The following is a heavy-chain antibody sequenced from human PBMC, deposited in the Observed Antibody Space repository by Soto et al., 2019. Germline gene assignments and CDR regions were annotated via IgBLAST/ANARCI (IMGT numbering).Heavy chain of an antibody. J-gene: IGHJ4*02. D-gene: IGHD2-15*01. V-gene: IGHV3-7*01. Sequence: GGSLRLSCIASGFSLTQYWMSWVRQTPRKGLEWVAKINEDGTKRDYMESVEGRFTISRDNAKNSVSLQMNSLRADDTAVYFCTRWDGRCSGGSCFFDSWGQGTLVTVSS. CDR1: GFSLTQYW. CDR2: INEDGTKR. CDR3: TRWDGRCSGGSCFFDS.